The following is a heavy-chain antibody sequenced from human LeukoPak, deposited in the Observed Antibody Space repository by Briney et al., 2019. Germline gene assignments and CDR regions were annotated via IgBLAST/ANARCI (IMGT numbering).Heavy chain of an antibody. CDR1: GGSISSSNW. CDR2: IYHSGST. CDR3: ASGGSGSYQFDY. V-gene: IGHV4-4*02. Sequence: PSGTLSLTCAVSGGSISSSNWWSWVRQPPGKGLEWIGEIYHSGSTNYNPSLKGRVTISVDKSKNQFSLKLSSVTAADTAVYYCASGGSGSYQFDYWGQGTLVTVSS. J-gene: IGHJ4*02. D-gene: IGHD3-10*01.